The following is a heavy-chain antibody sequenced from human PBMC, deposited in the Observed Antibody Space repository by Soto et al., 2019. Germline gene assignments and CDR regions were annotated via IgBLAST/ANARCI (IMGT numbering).Heavy chain of an antibody. CDR2: IYPGDSDT. J-gene: IGHJ4*02. CDR3: ARQTERAYYYDSSGYYPDPFDY. CDR1: GYSFTSYW. V-gene: IGHV5-51*01. D-gene: IGHD3-22*01. Sequence: PGESLKISCKGSGYSFTSYWIGWVRQMPGKGLEWMGIIYPGDSDTRYSPSFQGQVTISADKSISTAYLQWSSLKASDTAMYYCARQTERAYYYDSSGYYPDPFDYWGQGTLVTVSS.